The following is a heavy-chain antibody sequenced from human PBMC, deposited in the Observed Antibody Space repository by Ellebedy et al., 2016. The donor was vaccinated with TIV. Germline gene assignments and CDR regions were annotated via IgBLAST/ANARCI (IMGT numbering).Heavy chain of an antibody. Sequence: SETLSLXXEVDLPSFSGFYWAWVRQPPGKGLEWIGDVNHRGTTRYISSLKSRVTISLDTSKKQFSLNITSVTAADTALYFCARGSMVRGLAGWGQGTLVTVSS. CDR2: VNHRGTT. D-gene: IGHD3-10*01. V-gene: IGHV4-34*01. J-gene: IGHJ4*02. CDR1: LPSFSGFY. CDR3: ARGSMVRGLAG.